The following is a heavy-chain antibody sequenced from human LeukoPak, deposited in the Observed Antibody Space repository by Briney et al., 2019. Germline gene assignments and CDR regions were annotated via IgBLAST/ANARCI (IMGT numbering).Heavy chain of an antibody. CDR1: GFALSSHW. Sequence: GGSLRLSCAASGFALSSHWMTWVRQVPGRGPEWVANVNRDRSGTYYLDSVKGRFTISEDNAKNSLYLQMNSLRAEDTALYHCARNNGMDVWGQGTTVIVSS. CDR3: ARNNGMDV. V-gene: IGHV3-7*03. J-gene: IGHJ6*02. CDR2: VNRDRSGT.